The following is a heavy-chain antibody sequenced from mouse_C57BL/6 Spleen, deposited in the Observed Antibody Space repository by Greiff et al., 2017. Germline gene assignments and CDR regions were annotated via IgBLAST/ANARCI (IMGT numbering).Heavy chain of an antibody. Sequence: VQGVESGAELVKPGASVKLSCKASGYTFTSYWMQWVKQRPGQGLEWIGEIDPSDSYPNYNQKFKGKATLTVDTSSSTAYMQLSSLTSEDSAVYYCARRYGSSPWFAYWGQGTLVTVSA. CDR3: ARRYGSSPWFAY. CDR2: IDPSDSYP. V-gene: IGHV1-50*01. CDR1: GYTFTSYW. D-gene: IGHD1-1*01. J-gene: IGHJ3*01.